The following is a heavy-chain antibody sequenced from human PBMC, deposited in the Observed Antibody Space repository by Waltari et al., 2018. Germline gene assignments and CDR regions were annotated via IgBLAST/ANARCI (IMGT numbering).Heavy chain of an antibody. D-gene: IGHD3-3*01. Sequence: QVQLMQSGDEVKTPGASVKVSFTASGSTFSTYGITRVRQAPGQALEWVGWISAYNGNTNNPQHLHTRISLTRDTSTSTAYLELRSLTSDDTAVYYCARGREYYDFWSGSSYFDSWGQGTLVTVSS. CDR1: GSTFSTYG. CDR2: ISAYNGNT. CDR3: ARGREYYDFWSGSSYFDS. V-gene: IGHV1-18*01. J-gene: IGHJ4*02.